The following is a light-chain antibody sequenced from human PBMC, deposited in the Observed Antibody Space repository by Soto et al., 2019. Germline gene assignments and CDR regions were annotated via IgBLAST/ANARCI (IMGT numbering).Light chain of an antibody. CDR1: SSNIGSNYD. J-gene: IGLJ1*01. CDR2: GNS. Sequence: QSALTQPPSVSGAPGQRVTISCTGSSSNIGSNYDVHWYKHLPGTAPKLLIYGNSNRPSGVPDRFSGSKSGTSASLAITGLQAEDGADYYCQSFDSSLSGYVFGTGTKVTVL. CDR3: QSFDSSLSGYV. V-gene: IGLV1-40*01.